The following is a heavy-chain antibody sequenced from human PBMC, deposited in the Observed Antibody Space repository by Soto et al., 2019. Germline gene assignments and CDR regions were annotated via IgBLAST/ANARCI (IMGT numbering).Heavy chain of an antibody. CDR3: AKDGEN. CDR1: GFTFSNYD. Sequence: QVQLVESGGGVVQPGRSLRLSCAASGFTFSNYDMHWVRQAPGKGLEWVAVISYDGRKKYYPDSVKGRFTISRDNAKNTLFLQMNSLRTEDTAIYYCAKDGENWGQGALVTVSS. J-gene: IGHJ4*02. D-gene: IGHD3-10*01. V-gene: IGHV3-30*04. CDR2: ISYDGRKK.